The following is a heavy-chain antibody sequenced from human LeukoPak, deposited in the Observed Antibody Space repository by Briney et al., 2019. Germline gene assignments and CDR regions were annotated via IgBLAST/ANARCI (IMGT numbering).Heavy chain of an antibody. CDR1: GGSFSGYY. Sequence: PSETLSLTCAVYGGSFSGYYWSWIRQPPGKGLEWIGEINHSGSTNYNPSLKSRVTISVDTSKNQFSLKLSSVTAADTAVYYCARIYQWHFDYWGQGTLVTVSS. V-gene: IGHV4-34*01. J-gene: IGHJ4*02. CDR2: INHSGST. CDR3: ARIYQWHFDY. D-gene: IGHD6-19*01.